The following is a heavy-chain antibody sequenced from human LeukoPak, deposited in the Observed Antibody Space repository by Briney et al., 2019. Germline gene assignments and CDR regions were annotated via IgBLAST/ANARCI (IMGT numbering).Heavy chain of an antibody. J-gene: IGHJ4*02. D-gene: IGHD6-6*01. CDR2: ISYDGSVK. Sequence: GGSLRLSCAASGFAFSTYAMHWVRQAPGKGLEWVAVISYDGSVKYYADSVKGRFTISRDNSKNTLYLQMNSLRSDTAVYYCAKKGEIESALDYWGQGTLVTVSS. CDR1: GFAFSTYA. V-gene: IGHV3-30-3*02. CDR3: AKKGEIESALDY.